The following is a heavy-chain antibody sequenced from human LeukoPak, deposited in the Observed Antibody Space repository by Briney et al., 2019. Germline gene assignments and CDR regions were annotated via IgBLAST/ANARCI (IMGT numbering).Heavy chain of an antibody. CDR3: ARENSMIVVPTFDY. CDR2: INPYSGGT. V-gene: IGHV1-2*02. D-gene: IGHD3-22*01. Sequence: GASVKVSCKASGYTFTGYYMHWVRQAPGQGLEWMGWINPYSGGTNYAQKFQGRVTMTRDTSISTAYMELSRLRPDDTAVYYCARENSMIVVPTFDYWGQGTLVTVSS. CDR1: GYTFTGYY. J-gene: IGHJ4*02.